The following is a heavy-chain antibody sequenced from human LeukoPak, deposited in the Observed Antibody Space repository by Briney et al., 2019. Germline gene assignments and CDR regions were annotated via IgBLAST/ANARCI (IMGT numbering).Heavy chain of an antibody. Sequence: GGSLRLSCVASGFSFSNSWMAWVRQAPGKGLEWVGNINYDGSQKYYVDSVKGRFTISRDNAKNSLYLQMNSLRAEDTAVYFCARVRRGGDSRYFDYWGQGALVTVSS. V-gene: IGHV3-7*03. CDR3: ARVRRGGDSRYFDY. J-gene: IGHJ4*02. CDR1: GFSFSNSW. CDR2: INYDGSQK. D-gene: IGHD2-21*02.